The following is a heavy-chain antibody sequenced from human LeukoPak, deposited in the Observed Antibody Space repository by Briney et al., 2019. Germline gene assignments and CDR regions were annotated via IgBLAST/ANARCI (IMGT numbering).Heavy chain of an antibody. J-gene: IGHJ3*02. Sequence: GGSLRLSCAASGFTFSSYAMSWVRQAPGKGLEWVSGISGSGGTKYYADSVKGRFTISRDNSKNILYLQMNSLRAEDTAVYYCAKDRGGDFYDAFDIWGQGTLVTVSS. CDR1: GFTFSSYA. V-gene: IGHV3-23*01. D-gene: IGHD2-21*01. CDR3: AKDRGGDFYDAFDI. CDR2: ISGSGGTK.